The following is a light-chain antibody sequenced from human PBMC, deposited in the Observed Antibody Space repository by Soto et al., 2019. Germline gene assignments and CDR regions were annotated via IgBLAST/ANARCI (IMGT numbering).Light chain of an antibody. CDR2: DAS. J-gene: IGKJ1*01. V-gene: IGKV3-11*01. Sequence: EIVLTQSPAILSLSPGERATLSCRASQSVSSYLAWYQQKPGQAPRLLIYDASNRATGIPARFSGSGSGTDFTLTISSLEPEDFAVYYCQQYNNWPWTFGQGTKVDIK. CDR3: QQYNNWPWT. CDR1: QSVSSY.